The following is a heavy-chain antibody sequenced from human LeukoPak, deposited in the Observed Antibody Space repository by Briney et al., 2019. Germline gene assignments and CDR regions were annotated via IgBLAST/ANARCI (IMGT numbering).Heavy chain of an antibody. CDR3: AGHVSAAAGGR. D-gene: IGHD6-13*01. Sequence: LETLSLTCAVYGGSVRDNYWSWIRQPPGKGLEWIGEIHHSGSTKYNPSLKSRVTISLDTSKNQFSLKLNSMTAADTAVYYCAGHVSAAAGGRWGQGTLVTVSS. CDR1: GGSVRDNY. J-gene: IGHJ4*02. CDR2: IHHSGST. V-gene: IGHV4-34*01.